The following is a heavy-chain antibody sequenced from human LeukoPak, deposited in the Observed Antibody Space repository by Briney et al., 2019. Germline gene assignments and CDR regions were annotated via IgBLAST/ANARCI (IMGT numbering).Heavy chain of an antibody. CDR2: IKQDGSEK. Sequence: GGSLTLSCAASGFTLSRYTMNWVRQAPGKGLEWVANIKQDGSEKYYVDSVKGRFTISRDNAKNSLYLQMNSLRAEDTAVYYCARYTTAGYSSGWYGPSFDYWGQGTLVTVSS. J-gene: IGHJ4*02. V-gene: IGHV3-7*01. CDR1: GFTLSRYT. CDR3: ARYTTAGYSSGWYGPSFDY. D-gene: IGHD6-19*01.